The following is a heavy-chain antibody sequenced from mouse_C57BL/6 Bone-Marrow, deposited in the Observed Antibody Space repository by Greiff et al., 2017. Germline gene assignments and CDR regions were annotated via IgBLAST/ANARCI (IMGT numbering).Heavy chain of an antibody. CDR2: IYPGSGNT. CDR3: ALLLRSAWFAY. J-gene: IGHJ3*01. CDR1: GYTFTDYY. V-gene: IGHV1-76*01. Sequence: QVQLKQSGAELVRPGASVKLSCKASGYTFTDYYINWVKQRPGQGLEWIARIYPGSGNTYYNEKFKGKATLTAEKSSSTAYMQLSSLTSEDSAVYFCALLLRSAWFAYWGQGTLVTVSA. D-gene: IGHD1-1*01.